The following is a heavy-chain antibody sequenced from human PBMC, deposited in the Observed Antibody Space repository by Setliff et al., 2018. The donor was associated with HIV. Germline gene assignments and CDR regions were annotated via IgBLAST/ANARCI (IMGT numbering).Heavy chain of an antibody. D-gene: IGHD6-6*01. Sequence: PSETLSLTCTVSGGSISSSSHYWGWIRQPPGKGLEWIGSIYYSGSTYYNPSLKSRVTISVDTSKNQFSLKLNSVTAADTAVYHCARLSSYRSSSYYFDYWGQGALVTVSS. CDR1: GGSISSSSHY. V-gene: IGHV4-39*01. CDR2: IYYSGST. CDR3: ARLSSYRSSSYYFDY. J-gene: IGHJ4*02.